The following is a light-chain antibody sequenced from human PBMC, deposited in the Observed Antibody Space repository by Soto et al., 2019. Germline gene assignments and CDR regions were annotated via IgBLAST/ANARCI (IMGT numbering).Light chain of an antibody. CDR2: GPA. J-gene: IGKJ3*01. Sequence: IVLTQSPGTLSLSPGEKATLSCRASQSIPSNYLAWYQQKPGQTPRLLIYGPAGRATGIPDRFSGSGSGTDFTLNIIRLEPHDFTVYYCPQFRMSPYTFGPGTKLDF. V-gene: IGKV3-20*01. CDR3: PQFRMSPYT. CDR1: QSIPSNY.